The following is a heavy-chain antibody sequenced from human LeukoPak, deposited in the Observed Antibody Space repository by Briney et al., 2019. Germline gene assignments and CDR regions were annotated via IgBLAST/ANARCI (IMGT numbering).Heavy chain of an antibody. J-gene: IGHJ3*02. V-gene: IGHV5-51*01. Sequence: GESLKIFCKGSGYGFTSYWIDWVRQMPGKGLEWMGIIYPGDSDTRYSPSFQGQVTISADKSISTAYLQWSSLKASDTAMYYCARLDYYDSSGYYGWAFDIWGQGTMVTVSS. CDR3: ARLDYYDSSGYYGWAFDI. CDR1: GYGFTSYW. D-gene: IGHD3-22*01. CDR2: IYPGDSDT.